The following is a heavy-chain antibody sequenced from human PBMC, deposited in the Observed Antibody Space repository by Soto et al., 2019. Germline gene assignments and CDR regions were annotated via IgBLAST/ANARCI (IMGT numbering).Heavy chain of an antibody. V-gene: IGHV4-4*02. CDR3: ARMNRDYFYYGMDV. J-gene: IGHJ6*02. CDR1: GDSITNSKW. CDR2: IDHNGVA. Sequence: QMHLQESGPGLVKPSGTLSLTCGVSGDSITNSKWWTWVRQTPGKGLEWIGKIDHNGVASYNPSLEGRIIISKDISKNQISLKVTSVTAADSAVYYCARMNRDYFYYGMDVWGQGATVTVSS.